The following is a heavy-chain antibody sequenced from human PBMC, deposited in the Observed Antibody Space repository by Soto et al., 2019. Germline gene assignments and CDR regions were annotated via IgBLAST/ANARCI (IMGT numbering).Heavy chain of an antibody. D-gene: IGHD6-25*01. CDR2: IYSGGSS. V-gene: IGHV3-66*01. J-gene: IGHJ5*01. CDR3: ARDGSKYCSSGNCFVS. CDR1: GFIVSDNY. Sequence: VRSLRLSCAASGFIVSDNYMSWVRQAPGEGLEWVSVIYSGGSSYYADSVKGRFTISRDNSNNMLYLQMNSLRVEDTAVYYCARDGSKYCSSGNCFVSWGQGTLVTVSS.